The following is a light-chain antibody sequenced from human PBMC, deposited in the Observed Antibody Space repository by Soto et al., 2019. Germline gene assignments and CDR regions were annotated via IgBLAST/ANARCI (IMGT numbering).Light chain of an antibody. CDR3: QQYNSYPLP. Sequence: DIQMTQSPSTLSASVGDRVTITCRASQSISSWLAWYQQKPGKAPKLLIYDASSLESGVPSRFSGSGSGTEFTLTISSLLPDDFATDYCQQYNSYPLPFGGGTKVDIK. V-gene: IGKV1-5*01. CDR1: QSISSW. CDR2: DAS. J-gene: IGKJ4*01.